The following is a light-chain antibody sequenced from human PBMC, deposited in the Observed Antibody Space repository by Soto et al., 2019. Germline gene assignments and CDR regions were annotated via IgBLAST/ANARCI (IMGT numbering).Light chain of an antibody. Sequence: QSVLTQPASVSGSPGQSITISCTGTDTDVGGYNYVSWYQHHPGRAPKLMISEVSDRPSGVSTRFSGSKSGNTASLTISGLQAEDEADYYCLSYRADSTWVFGGGTKLTVL. J-gene: IGLJ3*02. CDR2: EVS. V-gene: IGLV2-14*01. CDR3: LSYRADSTWV. CDR1: DTDVGGYNY.